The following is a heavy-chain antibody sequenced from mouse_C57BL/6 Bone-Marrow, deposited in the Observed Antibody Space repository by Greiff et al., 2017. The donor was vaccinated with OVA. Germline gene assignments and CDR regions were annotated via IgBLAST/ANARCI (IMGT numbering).Heavy chain of an antibody. CDR3: ARDDYGKDY. J-gene: IGHJ2*01. Sequence: EVNLVESGGGLVKPGGSLKLSCAASGFTFSSYAMSWVRQTPEKRLEWVATISDGGSYTYYPDNVKGRFTISRDNAKNNLYLQMRHLKSEDTAMYYCARDDYGKDYWGQGTTLTVSS. D-gene: IGHD2-1*01. V-gene: IGHV5-4*01. CDR2: ISDGGSYT. CDR1: GFTFSSYA.